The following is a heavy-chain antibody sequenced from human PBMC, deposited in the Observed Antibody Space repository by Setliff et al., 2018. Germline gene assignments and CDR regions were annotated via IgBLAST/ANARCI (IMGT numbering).Heavy chain of an antibody. D-gene: IGHD1-1*01. CDR1: GASLNSGTYY. Sequence: LSETLSLTCTVSGASLNSGTYYWGWIRQPPGKGLEWIGRIYYRGDTYYNPSLKGRLTISVDTAQNQFSLRLTSVTAADTAVYYCARTGTYRYFDYWGQGALVTVSS. CDR2: IYYRGDT. J-gene: IGHJ4*02. CDR3: ARTGTYRYFDY. V-gene: IGHV4-39*01.